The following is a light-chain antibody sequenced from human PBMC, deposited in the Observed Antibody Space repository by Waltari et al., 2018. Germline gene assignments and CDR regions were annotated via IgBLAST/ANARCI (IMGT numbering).Light chain of an antibody. Sequence: EVVMTQSPATLSVSQGERVTLFCRASQSVGDNVAWYQQKPGQAPRLLIYVASTRATGVPDRFSGSGSATDFTLTVTSLQSEDFAVYYCQQYDNWPPLTFGGGTKVDLK. CDR2: VAS. CDR1: QSVGDN. CDR3: QQYDNWPPLT. J-gene: IGKJ4*01. V-gene: IGKV3-15*01.